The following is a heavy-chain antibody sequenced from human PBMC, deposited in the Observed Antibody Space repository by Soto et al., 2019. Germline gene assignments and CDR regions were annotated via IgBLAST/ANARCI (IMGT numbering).Heavy chain of an antibody. CDR1: GFTFSSYG. J-gene: IGHJ6*02. CDR3: AKDRYRGRLYYYYGMDV. D-gene: IGHD1-26*01. CDR2: ISYDGSNK. Sequence: PGGSLRLSCAASGFTFSSYGMHWVRQAPGKGLEWVAVISYDGSNKYYADSVKGRFTISRDNSKNTLYLQMNSLRAEDTAVYYCAKDRYRGRLYYYYGMDVWGQGTTVTVS. V-gene: IGHV3-30*18.